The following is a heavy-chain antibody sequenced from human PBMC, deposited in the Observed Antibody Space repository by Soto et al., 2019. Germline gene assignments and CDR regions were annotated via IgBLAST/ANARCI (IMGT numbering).Heavy chain of an antibody. CDR3: ATVGIVVVHHFQH. J-gene: IGHJ1*01. V-gene: IGHV1-24*01. Sequence: QVQLVQSGAEVKKPGASVKVSCKVSGYTLTELSMHWVRQAPGKGLEWMGGFDPEDGETIYAQKFQGSVTMTEDTSTEKAYMELSSLRSEDTAVYYCATVGIVVVHHFQHWGQGTLVTVSS. CDR2: FDPEDGET. CDR1: GYTLTELS. D-gene: IGHD3-22*01.